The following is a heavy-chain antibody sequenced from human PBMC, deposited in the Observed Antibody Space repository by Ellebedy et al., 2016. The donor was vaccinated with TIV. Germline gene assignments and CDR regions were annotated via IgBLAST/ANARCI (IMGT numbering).Heavy chain of an antibody. Sequence: GESLKISCAASGFSFHSFGMHWVRQAPGKGLQWVAFIRYSGSDKYYDDSVQGRFTISRDNSKRNLYLQMNSLRAEDTAVYYCEQGRSERDSMEVWGQGTTVSVSS. D-gene: IGHD1-1*01. CDR1: GFSFHSFG. CDR2: IRYSGSDK. CDR3: EQGRSERDSMEV. J-gene: IGHJ6*02. V-gene: IGHV3-30*02.